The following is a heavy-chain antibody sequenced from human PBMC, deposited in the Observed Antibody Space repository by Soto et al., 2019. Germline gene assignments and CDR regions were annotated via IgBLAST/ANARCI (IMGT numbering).Heavy chain of an antibody. CDR2: IYYSGST. D-gene: IGHD5-18*01. V-gene: IGHV4-39*01. CDR3: ACIFSGGYGYGFYYYGMDV. CDR1: GGSISSSSYY. J-gene: IGHJ6*02. Sequence: SETLSLSCTVSGGSISSSSYYWGWIRQPPGKGLEWIGSIYYSGSTYYNPSLKSRVTISVDTSKNQFSLKLSSVTAADTAVYYCACIFSGGYGYGFYYYGMDVWGQGTTVTVSS.